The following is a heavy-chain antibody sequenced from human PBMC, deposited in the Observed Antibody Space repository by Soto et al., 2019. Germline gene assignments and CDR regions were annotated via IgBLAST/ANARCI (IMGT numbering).Heavy chain of an antibody. V-gene: IGHV3-30-3*01. CDR1: GFTFSSYA. CDR3: AREPEQQLTPRGDY. Sequence: GGSLRLSCAASGFTFSSYAMHWVRQAPGKGLEWVAVISYDGSNKYYADSGKGRFTISRDNSKNTLYLQMNSLRAEDTAVYYCAREPEQQLTPRGDYWGQGTLVTVSS. CDR2: ISYDGSNK. J-gene: IGHJ4*02. D-gene: IGHD6-13*01.